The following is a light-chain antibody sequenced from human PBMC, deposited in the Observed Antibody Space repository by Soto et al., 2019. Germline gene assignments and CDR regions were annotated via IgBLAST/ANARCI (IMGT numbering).Light chain of an antibody. V-gene: IGKV1D-13*01. Sequence: AIQLTQSPSSLSASAGDRVAITCRASQGISSALAWYQQRPGKAPKLLIYDASSLESGVPARFSGSGSGKEFTITISSLQSEDFTVYSCLQYHNLWACGQGTKVDIK. CDR1: QGISSA. J-gene: IGKJ1*01. CDR2: DAS. CDR3: LQYHNLWA.